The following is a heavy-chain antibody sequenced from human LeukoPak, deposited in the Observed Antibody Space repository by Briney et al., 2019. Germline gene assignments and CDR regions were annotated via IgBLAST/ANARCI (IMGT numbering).Heavy chain of an antibody. CDR2: INPNSGGT. CDR3: ARDNRRRVLTGYSAY. CDR1: GYTFTGYY. Sequence: WASVKVSCKASGYTFTGYYMHWVRQAPGQGLEWMGWINPNSGGTNYAQKFQGRVTMTRDTSISTAYMELSRLRSDDTAVYYCARDNRRRVLTGYSAYWGQGTLVTVSS. D-gene: IGHD3-9*01. J-gene: IGHJ4*02. V-gene: IGHV1-2*02.